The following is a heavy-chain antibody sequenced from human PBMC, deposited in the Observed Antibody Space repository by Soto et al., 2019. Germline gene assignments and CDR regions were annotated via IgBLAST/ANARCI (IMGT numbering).Heavy chain of an antibody. CDR3: ARASGSYSDFDY. CDR2: IIPIFGTA. Sequence: SSVKVSCKASGGTFSSYAISWVRQAPGQGLEWMGGIIPIFGTANYAQKFQGRVTITADKSTSTAYMELSSLRSEDTAVYYCARASGSYSDFDYWGQGTLVTVSS. CDR1: GGTFSSYA. J-gene: IGHJ4*02. V-gene: IGHV1-69*06. D-gene: IGHD1-26*01.